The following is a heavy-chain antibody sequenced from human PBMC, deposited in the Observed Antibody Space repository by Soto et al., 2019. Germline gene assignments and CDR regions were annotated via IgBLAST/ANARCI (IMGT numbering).Heavy chain of an antibody. CDR3: AREGSYSTYYFDY. V-gene: IGHV1-18*01. CDR2: ISGHNGNT. J-gene: IGHJ4*02. CDR1: GYSFTNYG. D-gene: IGHD1-26*01. Sequence: ASVKVSCKASGYSFTNYGISWVRQAPGQGLEWMGWISGHNGNTNYAQKLLGRVTMTTDTSTSTAYMELRGLRSDDTAVYYCAREGSYSTYYFDYWGQGTLVTVS.